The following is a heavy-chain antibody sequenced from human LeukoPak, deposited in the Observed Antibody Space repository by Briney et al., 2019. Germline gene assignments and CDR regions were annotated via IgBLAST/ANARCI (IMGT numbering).Heavy chain of an antibody. CDR2: ISAYNGNT. D-gene: IGHD3-10*01. V-gene: IGHV1-18*01. CDR1: GYTFISYG. J-gene: IGHJ4*02. Sequence: GASVKVSCKTSGYTFISYGITWVRQAPGQGLEWMGWISAYNGNTNYAQKLQDRVTMTTDTSTSTAYMELRSLRFDDTAVYYCARGMYYYGSGSHHFDYWGQGTLVTVPS. CDR3: ARGMYYYGSGSHHFDY.